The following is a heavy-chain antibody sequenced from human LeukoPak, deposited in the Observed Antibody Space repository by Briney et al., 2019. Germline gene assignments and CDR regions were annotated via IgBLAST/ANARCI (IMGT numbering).Heavy chain of an antibody. CDR2: IYYSGST. CDR1: GGSISSYY. J-gene: IGHJ5*02. V-gene: IGHV4-59*08. Sequence: SETLSLTCTVSGGSISSYYWSWIRQPPGKGLEWIGYIYYSGSTNYNPSLKSRVTISVDTSKNQFSLKLSSVTAADTAVYYCPRHIDYVWGSYRTNWFDPWGQGTLVTVSS. D-gene: IGHD3-16*02. CDR3: PRHIDYVWGSYRTNWFDP.